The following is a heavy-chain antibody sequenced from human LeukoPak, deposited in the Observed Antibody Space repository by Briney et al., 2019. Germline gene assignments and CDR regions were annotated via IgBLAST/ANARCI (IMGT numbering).Heavy chain of an antibody. CDR2: MNPNSGNT. CDR3: ARNTYCGGDCYWNHDAFDI. Sequence: ASVKVSCKASGYTFTSYDINWVRQATGQGLEWMGWMNPNSGNTGYAQKFQGRVTMTRNTSISTAYMELSSLGSEDTAVYYCARNTYCGGDCYWNHDAFDIWGQGTMVTVSS. V-gene: IGHV1-8*01. J-gene: IGHJ3*02. D-gene: IGHD2-21*02. CDR1: GYTFTSYD.